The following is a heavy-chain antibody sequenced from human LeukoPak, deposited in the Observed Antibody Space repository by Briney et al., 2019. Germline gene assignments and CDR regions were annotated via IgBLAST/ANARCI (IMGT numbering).Heavy chain of an antibody. CDR2: ISYDGSNK. CDR1: GLTFSSYG. J-gene: IGHJ4*02. CDR3: AKSLDY. Sequence: VGSLRLSCAASGLTFSSYGMHWVRQAPGKGLEWVAVISYDGSNKYYADSVKGRFTISRDNSKNTLYLQMNSLRAEDTAVYYCAKSLDYWGQGTLVTVSS. V-gene: IGHV3-30*18.